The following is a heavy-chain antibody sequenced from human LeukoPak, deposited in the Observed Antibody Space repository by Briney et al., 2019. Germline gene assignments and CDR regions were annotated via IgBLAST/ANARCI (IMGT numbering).Heavy chain of an antibody. CDR1: GFTFSSYS. Sequence: PGGSLRLSCAASGFTFSSYSMNWVRQAPGKGLEWVSSISSSSSYIYYADSVKGRFTISRDNAKNSLYLQMNSLRAEDTAVYYCARAYPYSSPPAPLHAFDIWGQGTMVTVSS. D-gene: IGHD6-13*01. J-gene: IGHJ3*02. V-gene: IGHV3-21*01. CDR2: ISSSSSYI. CDR3: ARAYPYSSPPAPLHAFDI.